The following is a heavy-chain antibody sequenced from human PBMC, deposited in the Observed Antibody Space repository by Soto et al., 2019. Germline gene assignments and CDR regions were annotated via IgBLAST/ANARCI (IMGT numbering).Heavy chain of an antibody. Sequence: PGGSLRLSCVASGSTFSDHYMDWVRQAPGKGLEWVGRTGNRANSYTTEYAASVKGRFSISRDDSKNSLYLQMNSLKTEDTAVYHCTRGYSSVSIYAFDIWGQGTMVTVSS. J-gene: IGHJ3*02. CDR2: TGNRANSYTT. D-gene: IGHD2-21*01. CDR1: GSTFSDHY. CDR3: TRGYSSVSIYAFDI. V-gene: IGHV3-72*01.